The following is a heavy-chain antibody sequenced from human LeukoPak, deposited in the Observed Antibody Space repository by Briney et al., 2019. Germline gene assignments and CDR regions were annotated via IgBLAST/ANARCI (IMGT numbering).Heavy chain of an antibody. J-gene: IGHJ4*02. Sequence: GGSLRLSCAASGFTFSTYSMNWVRQAPGKGLEWVSCIGTSTSTIYYADSVKGRFTISRDNAKNSLYLQMNSLRDEDTAVYYCARHDYGGNSGDYWGQGTLVTVSS. V-gene: IGHV3-48*02. CDR1: GFTFSTYS. CDR2: IGTSTSTI. CDR3: ARHDYGGNSGDY. D-gene: IGHD4-23*01.